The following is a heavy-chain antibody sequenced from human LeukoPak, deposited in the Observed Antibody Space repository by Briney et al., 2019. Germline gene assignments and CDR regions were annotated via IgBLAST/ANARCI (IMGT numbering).Heavy chain of an antibody. V-gene: IGHV3-74*01. CDR1: GFKFSSYW. CDR3: ARIAADDTYFDQ. Sequence: GGSLRLSCVASGFKFSSYWMHWVRQAPGKGLGWVSRINLDASTTSYADSVKGRFTTSRDNAKSTLYLQMNSLRAEDTAVYYCARIAADDTYFDQWGQGTLVTVSS. J-gene: IGHJ4*02. D-gene: IGHD6-13*01. CDR2: INLDASTT.